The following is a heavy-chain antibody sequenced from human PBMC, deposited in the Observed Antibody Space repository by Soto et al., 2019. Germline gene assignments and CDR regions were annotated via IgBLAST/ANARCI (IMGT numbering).Heavy chain of an antibody. J-gene: IGHJ6*03. Sequence: EMQLLESGGGLVQPGGSLRLSCAASGFTFSNFAMTWVRQAPGKGLEWVSGVYGGGNGALYADSVKGRFIISRDNSKNALYLHMNSLRAGDTAVYYFATFEGALHHNYHMDVWGQGTTVTVSS. CDR1: GFTFSNFA. D-gene: IGHD3-3*02. CDR3: ATFEGALHHNYHMDV. V-gene: IGHV3-23*01. CDR2: VYGGGNGA.